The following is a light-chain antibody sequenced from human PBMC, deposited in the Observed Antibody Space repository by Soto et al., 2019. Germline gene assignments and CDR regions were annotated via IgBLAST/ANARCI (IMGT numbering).Light chain of an antibody. CDR3: SSYTAINTVT. Sequence: QSALTQPASVSGSPGQSIAISCTGSSSDIGIYKYVSWYQQHPGKVPKLMIYEVTNRPSGVSFRFSGSKSGNTASLTISGLQAEDEADYYCSSYTAINTVTFGGGTKLTVL. J-gene: IGLJ2*01. CDR2: EVT. CDR1: SSDIGIYKY. V-gene: IGLV2-14*01.